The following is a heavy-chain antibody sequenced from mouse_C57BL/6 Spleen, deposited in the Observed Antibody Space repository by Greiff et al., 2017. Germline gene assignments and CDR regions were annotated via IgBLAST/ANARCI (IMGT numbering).Heavy chain of an antibody. CDR2: IYPGDGDT. V-gene: IGHV1-82*01. J-gene: IGHJ4*01. CDR1: GYAFSSSW. CDR3: ARSGVVAKTYYAMDY. D-gene: IGHD1-1*01. Sequence: QVQLKQSGPELVKPGASVKISCKASGYAFSSSWMNWVKQRPGKGLEWIGRIYPGDGDTNYNGKFKGKATLTADKSSSTAYMQLSSLTSEDSAVYFCARSGVVAKTYYAMDYWGQGTSVTVSS.